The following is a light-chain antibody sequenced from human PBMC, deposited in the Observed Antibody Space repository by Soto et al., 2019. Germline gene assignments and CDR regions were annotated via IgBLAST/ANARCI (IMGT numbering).Light chain of an antibody. J-gene: IGKJ1*01. CDR1: QAIRTA. CDR2: AAS. Sequence: AIQLTQSPSSLSASVGDRVTITCRASQAIRTALGWYQQKPGKVTKLLIYAASTLQSGVPSRFSGSGSGTDFTLTISSLQPEDFATYYCLLDFRYFWAFGQGTQ. V-gene: IGKV1-6*01. CDR3: LLDFRYFWA.